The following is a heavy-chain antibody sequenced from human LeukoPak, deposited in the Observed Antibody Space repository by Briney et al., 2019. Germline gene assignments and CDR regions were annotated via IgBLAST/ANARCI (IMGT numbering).Heavy chain of an antibody. D-gene: IGHD1-14*01. J-gene: IGHJ4*02. CDR2: ISPTGDGA. CDR3: AKACDRNHFSS. CDR1: GFTCSTIT. Sequence: GGSLRFSCAASGFTCSTITLHWVRQAPGKGLEWVSGISPTGDGAYYADSVKGRFSISRDNSRNTLYVHMNSLRAEDTAVYYCAKACDRNHFSSRGQRALVTVSS. V-gene: IGHV3-23*01.